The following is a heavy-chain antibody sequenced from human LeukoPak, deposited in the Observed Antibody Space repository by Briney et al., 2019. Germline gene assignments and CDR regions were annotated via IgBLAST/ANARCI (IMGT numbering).Heavy chain of an antibody. CDR3: ANKGYCSSTSCYTAYYYYYYYMDV. J-gene: IGHJ6*03. Sequence: GSLRLSCAASGFTFSSYGMHWVRQAPGKGLEWVAVIWYDGSNKYYADSVKGRFTISRDNSKNTLYLQMNSLRAEDTAVYYCANKGYCSSTSCYTAYYYYYYYMDVWGKGTTVTVSS. CDR1: GFTFSSYG. D-gene: IGHD2-2*02. CDR2: IWYDGSNK. V-gene: IGHV3-30*02.